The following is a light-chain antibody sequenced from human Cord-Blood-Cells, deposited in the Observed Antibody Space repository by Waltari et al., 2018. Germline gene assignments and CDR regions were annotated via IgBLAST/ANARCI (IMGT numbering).Light chain of an antibody. CDR3: AAWDDSLGGRV. CDR2: RNN. V-gene: IGLV1-47*01. J-gene: IGLJ3*02. Sequence: QSVLTQPPSASGTPGQRVTIYCSGSSSNIGSNYVYWYQQLPGTAPKLLIYRNNQRPSGVPDRFSGSKSGTSASLAISGLRSEDEADYYCAAWDDSLGGRVFGGGTKLTVL. CDR1: SSNIGSNY.